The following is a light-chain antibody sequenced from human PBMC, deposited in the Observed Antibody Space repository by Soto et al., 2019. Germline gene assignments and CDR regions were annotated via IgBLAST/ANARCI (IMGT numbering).Light chain of an antibody. Sequence: DIQMTQSPSSLSASVGDRITITCRASQSIGSYLNWYQHKPGRAPKFLIYAVSILQSWVPSRFNGSGSGTDFTLTISSLQPEDFASYSCQQSYSSPWTFGQGTKVEIK. CDR2: AVS. CDR1: QSIGSY. CDR3: QQSYSSPWT. J-gene: IGKJ1*01. V-gene: IGKV1-39*01.